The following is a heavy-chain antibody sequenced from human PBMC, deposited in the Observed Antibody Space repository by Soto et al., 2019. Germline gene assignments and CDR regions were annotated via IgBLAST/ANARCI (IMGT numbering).Heavy chain of an antibody. V-gene: IGHV1-69*01. CDR3: ARDSHRNYYGSGSYLDY. D-gene: IGHD3-10*01. Sequence: QVQLVQSGAEVKKPGSSVKVSCKASGGTFSSYAISWVRQAPGQGLEWMGGIIPIFGTANYAQKFQGRVTITADESTSTAYMELSSLRSEDTAVYYCARDSHRNYYGSGSYLDYWGQGTLVTISS. CDR1: GGTFSSYA. J-gene: IGHJ4*02. CDR2: IIPIFGTA.